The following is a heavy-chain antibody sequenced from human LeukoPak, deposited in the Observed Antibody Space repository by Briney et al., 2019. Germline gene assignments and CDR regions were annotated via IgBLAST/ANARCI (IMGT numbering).Heavy chain of an antibody. D-gene: IGHD2-15*01. CDR1: GFTFSSYS. CDR2: ISSSSSYI. J-gene: IGHJ4*02. Sequence: GGSLRLPCAASGFTFSSYSMNWVRQAPGKGLEWVSSISSSSSYIYYADSVKGRFTISRDNAKNSLYLQMNSLRAEDTAVYYCARGPSYCSGGSCYHPDWGQGTLVTVSS. V-gene: IGHV3-21*01. CDR3: ARGPSYCSGGSCYHPD.